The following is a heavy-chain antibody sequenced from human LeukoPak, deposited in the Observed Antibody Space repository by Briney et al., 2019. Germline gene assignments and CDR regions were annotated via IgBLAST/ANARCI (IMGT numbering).Heavy chain of an antibody. CDR3: ARGRIAAAGRHWFDP. CDR2: IYVSGST. V-gene: IGHV4-4*07. J-gene: IGHJ5*02. Sequence: SETLSLTCTVSGDSISSYYWNWLRQPAGKGLEWIGRIYVSGSTNYNPSLKSRVTISVDTSKNQFSLKLSSVTAADTAVYYCARGRIAAAGRHWFDPWGQGTLVTISS. D-gene: IGHD6-13*01. CDR1: GDSISSYY.